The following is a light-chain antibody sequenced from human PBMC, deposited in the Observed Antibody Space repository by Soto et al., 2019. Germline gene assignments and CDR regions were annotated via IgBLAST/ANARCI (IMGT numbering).Light chain of an antibody. CDR2: DVS. CDR1: STDVGRYNY. J-gene: IGLJ1*01. Sequence: QSVLTQPASVSGSPGQSITISCTGTSTDVGRYNYVSWYQQHPGKAPKLMVYDVSNRPSWVSNRFSGSKSGITASLTISGLQAEDEADYYCTSYTSDSTYVFGTG. CDR3: TSYTSDSTYV. V-gene: IGLV2-14*01.